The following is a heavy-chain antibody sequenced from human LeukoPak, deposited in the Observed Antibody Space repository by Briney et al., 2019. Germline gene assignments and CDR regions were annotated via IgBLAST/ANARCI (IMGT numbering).Heavy chain of an antibody. CDR3: ARSFPPQTGYRVL. D-gene: IGHD5-18*01. V-gene: IGHV3-23*01. CDR1: GFTLSSYA. CDR2: VDGGGGGT. J-gene: IGHJ2*01. Sequence: GGSLRLSCAASGFTLSSYAMTWVRQAPGRGLEWVSSVDGGGGGTYYADSVKGRFTISRDNSKNTLYLQMNSLRAEDTAVYYCARSFPPQTGYRVLWGRGTLVTVSS.